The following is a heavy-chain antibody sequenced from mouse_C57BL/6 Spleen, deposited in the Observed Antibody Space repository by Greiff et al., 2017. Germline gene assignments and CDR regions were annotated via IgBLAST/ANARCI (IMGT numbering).Heavy chain of an antibody. CDR1: GYTFTSYG. CDR2: IYPRSGNT. V-gene: IGHV1-81*01. Sequence: VQLQESGAELARPGASVKLSCKASGYTFTSYGISWVKQRTGQGLEWIGEIYPRSGNTYYNEKFKGKATLTADKSSSTAYMELRSLTSEDSAVYFCAREGNERTWFAYWGQGTLVTVSA. CDR3: AREGNERTWFAY. J-gene: IGHJ3*01. D-gene: IGHD2-1*01.